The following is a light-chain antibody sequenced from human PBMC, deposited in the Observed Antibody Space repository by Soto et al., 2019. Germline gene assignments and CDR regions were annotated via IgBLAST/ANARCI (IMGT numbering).Light chain of an antibody. Sequence: DIQMTQSPSTLSASVGDRVTITCRASQSISSWLAWYQQKPGKAPKLLIYDASSLESGVPSRFSGSGSGTEFTLTISSLQPQATYYCQQYHRYSWTFGQGTKVDIK. J-gene: IGKJ1*01. CDR2: DAS. V-gene: IGKV1-5*01. CDR3: QQYHRYSWT. CDR1: QSISSW.